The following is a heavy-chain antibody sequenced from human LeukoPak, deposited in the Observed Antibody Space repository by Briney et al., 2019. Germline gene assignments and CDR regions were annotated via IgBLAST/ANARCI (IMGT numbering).Heavy chain of an antibody. CDR2: MYANGNA. CDR1: GVSICSFF. Sequence: SETLCLSCSVSGVSICSFFLSWIRQPAGRGLEWLWRMYANGNANSHPSLKSRIFMSMDTSRSQFYLNLTSVTAADRAVYYCARDIVAASSDGFDVWGQGKTVIVSS. D-gene: IGHD2-21*01. V-gene: IGHV4-4*07. J-gene: IGHJ3*01. CDR3: ARDIVAASSDGFDV.